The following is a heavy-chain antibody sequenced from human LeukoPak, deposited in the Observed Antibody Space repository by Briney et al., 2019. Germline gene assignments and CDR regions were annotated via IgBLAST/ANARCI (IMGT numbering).Heavy chain of an antibody. J-gene: IGHJ4*02. CDR3: AKGQDIVVVVAAKPLEGPLDY. Sequence: GRSLRLSCAASGFTFSSYGMHWVRQAPGKGLEWVAVISYDGSNKYYADSVKGRFTISRDNSKNTLYLQMNSLRAEDTAVYYCAKGQDIVVVVAAKPLEGPLDYWGQGTLVTVSS. V-gene: IGHV3-30*18. CDR1: GFTFSSYG. CDR2: ISYDGSNK. D-gene: IGHD2-15*01.